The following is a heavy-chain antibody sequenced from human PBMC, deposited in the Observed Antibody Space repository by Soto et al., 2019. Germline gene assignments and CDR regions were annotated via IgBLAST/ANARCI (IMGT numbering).Heavy chain of an antibody. CDR2: IYYSGST. Sequence: SETLSLTCTVSGDSITSVDYYWSWIRQPPGKGLEWIGYIYYSGSTYYNPSLRSRVTISVDTSKNRFSLKLTSVTAADTAVYFCARVRVPYYYGMDVWGQGTTVTVSS. CDR3: ARVRVPYYYGMDV. J-gene: IGHJ6*02. D-gene: IGHD3-10*01. V-gene: IGHV4-30-4*01. CDR1: GDSITSVDYY.